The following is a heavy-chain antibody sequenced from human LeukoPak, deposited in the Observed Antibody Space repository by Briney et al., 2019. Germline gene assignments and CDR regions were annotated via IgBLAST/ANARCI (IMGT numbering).Heavy chain of an antibody. CDR2: IYTSGST. CDR1: GGSISSYY. J-gene: IGHJ4*02. V-gene: IGHV4-4*07. CDR3: ARDLTYGDYGGVDY. Sequence: PSETLSLTCTVSGGSISSYYWSWIRQPAGKGLEWIGRIYTSGSTNYNPSLKSRVTMSVDTSKNQFSLKLSSVTAADTAVYYCARDLTYGDYGGVDYWGQGTLVTVSS. D-gene: IGHD4-17*01.